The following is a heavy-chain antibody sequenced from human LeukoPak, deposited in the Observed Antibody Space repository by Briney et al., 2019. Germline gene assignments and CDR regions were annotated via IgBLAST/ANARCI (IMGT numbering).Heavy chain of an antibody. CDR3: ARIRDGYNDAYDI. CDR2: INPGGDNT. Sequence: ASVKVSCKASGYTFTNYYMHWVRQAPGQGLEWMGLINPGGDNTDYAQNFQGRVTMTRDTSTSTVYMGLSSLRSEDTAVYYCARIRDGYNDAYDIRGQGTMVTVSS. V-gene: IGHV1-46*01. CDR1: GYTFTNYY. J-gene: IGHJ3*02. D-gene: IGHD5-24*01.